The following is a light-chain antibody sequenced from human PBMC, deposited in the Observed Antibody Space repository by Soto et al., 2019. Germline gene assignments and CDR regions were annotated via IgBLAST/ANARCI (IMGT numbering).Light chain of an antibody. Sequence: DIQMTQSPSSLSASVGDRVTITCRASQTISNFLNWYQMKPGKAPKLLIYAASTLQSGVPSRFSRSGSGTDFTLSISSLHPEDFATYYCQQSYSTPLTFGGGTKVEIK. V-gene: IGKV1-39*01. CDR1: QTISNF. CDR2: AAS. CDR3: QQSYSTPLT. J-gene: IGKJ4*01.